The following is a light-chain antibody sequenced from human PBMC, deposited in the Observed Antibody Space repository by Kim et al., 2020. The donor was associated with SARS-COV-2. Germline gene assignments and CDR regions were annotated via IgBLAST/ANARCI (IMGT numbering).Light chain of an antibody. CDR2: VNN. V-gene: IGLV1-40*01. Sequence: QSVLTQPPSVSGAPGQRVTISCTGSSSNIGAGYDVHWYRQLPGTAPKLLIYVNNARPSGVPDRFSGSKSGTSASLAITGLQAEDEADYYCQSYDSRLSAWVFGGGTKVTVL. J-gene: IGLJ3*02. CDR1: SSNIGAGYD. CDR3: QSYDSRLSAWV.